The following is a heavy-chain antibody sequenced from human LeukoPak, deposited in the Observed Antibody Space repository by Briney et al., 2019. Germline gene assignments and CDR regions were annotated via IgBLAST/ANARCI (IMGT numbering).Heavy chain of an antibody. CDR1: GFTFSSYA. V-gene: IGHV3-64*01. Sequence: GGSLRLSCAASGFTFSSYALSWVRRAPGKGLEYVSAISSNGGSTYYANSVKGRFTISRDNAKNSLYLQMNSLRAEDTAVYYCARDDSVASRPGWFDPWGQGTLVTVSS. J-gene: IGHJ5*02. D-gene: IGHD6-6*01. CDR3: ARDDSVASRPGWFDP. CDR2: ISSNGGST.